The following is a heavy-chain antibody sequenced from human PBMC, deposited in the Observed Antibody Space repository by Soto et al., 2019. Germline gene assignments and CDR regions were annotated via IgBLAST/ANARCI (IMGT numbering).Heavy chain of an antibody. V-gene: IGHV1-3*01. D-gene: IGHD1-26*01. CDR3: ARGGNLYGYVDL. J-gene: IGHJ2*01. CDR1: GYTFTSYA. CDR2: INAGNGNT. Sequence: QVQLVQSGAEVKKPGASVKVSCKASGYTFTSYAMHWVRQAPGQRLEWMGWINAGNGNTKYSQKFQGRVTITRDTSASTAYMELSSLSTEVTAVYYCARGGNLYGYVDLWGRGTLVSV.